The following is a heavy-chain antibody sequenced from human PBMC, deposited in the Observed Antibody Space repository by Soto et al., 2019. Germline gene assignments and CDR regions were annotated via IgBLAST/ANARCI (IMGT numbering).Heavy chain of an antibody. Sequence: SETLSLTYAVYGGSFRGYYWSWIRQPPGKGLEWIGEINHSGSTNYNPSLKSRVTISVDTSKNQFSLKLSSVTAADTAVYYCARVGGIGPPKAFDIWGQGTMVTVS. CDR1: GGSFRGYY. V-gene: IGHV4-34*01. CDR3: ARVGGIGPPKAFDI. J-gene: IGHJ3*02. D-gene: IGHD3-3*01. CDR2: INHSGST.